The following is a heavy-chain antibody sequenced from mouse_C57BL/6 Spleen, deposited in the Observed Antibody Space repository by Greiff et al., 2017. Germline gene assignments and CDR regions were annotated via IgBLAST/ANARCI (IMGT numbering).Heavy chain of an antibody. CDR2: IYPGDGDT. CDR3: ARRGVYYYGSGDWFAY. D-gene: IGHD1-1*01. V-gene: IGHV1-82*01. J-gene: IGHJ3*01. CDR1: GYAFSSSW. Sequence: VQLQQSGPELVKPGASVKISCKASGYAFSSSWMNWVKQRPGKGLEWIGRIYPGDGDTNYNGKFKGKATLTADKSSSTAYRPLHSLTSEDSAVYFCARRGVYYYGSGDWFAYWGQGTLVTVSA.